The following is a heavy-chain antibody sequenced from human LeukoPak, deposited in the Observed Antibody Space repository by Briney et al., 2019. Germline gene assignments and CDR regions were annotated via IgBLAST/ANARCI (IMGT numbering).Heavy chain of an antibody. J-gene: IGHJ6*04. CDR3: AELGITMIGGV. CDR2: ISSSGSTI. Sequence: GGSLRLSCAASGFTFSSYEMNWDRQAPGKGLEWVSYISSSGSTIYYADSVKGRFTISRDNAKNSLYLQMNSLRAEDTAVYYCAELGITMIGGVWGKGTTVTISS. CDR1: GFTFSSYE. D-gene: IGHD3-10*02. V-gene: IGHV3-48*03.